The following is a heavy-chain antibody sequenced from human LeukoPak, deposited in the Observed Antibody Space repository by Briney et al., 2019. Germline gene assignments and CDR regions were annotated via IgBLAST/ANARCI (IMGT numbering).Heavy chain of an antibody. D-gene: IGHD3-9*01. V-gene: IGHV4-31*03. CDR1: GGSISSGGYY. CDR2: IYYSGST. J-gene: IGHJ4*02. CDR3: ARRLADRYSYFDY. Sequence: TLSLTCTVSGGSISSGGYYWRWIRQHPGKGLEWIGYIYYSGSTYYNPSLKSRVTISVDTSKNQFSLKLSSVTAADTAVYYCARRLADRYSYFDYWGQGTLVTVSS.